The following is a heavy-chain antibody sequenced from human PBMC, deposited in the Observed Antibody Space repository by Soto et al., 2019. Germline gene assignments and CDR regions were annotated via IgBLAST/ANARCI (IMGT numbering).Heavy chain of an antibody. CDR1: GYTFTNYG. J-gene: IGHJ5*02. CDR2: ISANNGDT. V-gene: IGHV1-18*01. Sequence: QVQLVQSGAEVKNPGASVKVSCKASGYTFTNYGFTWVRQAPGQGLEWMGWISANNGDTNYAQKFQGRVSMTTDTSTSTVYMEMRSLRSDDTAVYYCARVMVVASTGNWFDPWGQGTPVTVSP. CDR3: ARVMVVASTGNWFDP. D-gene: IGHD2-15*01.